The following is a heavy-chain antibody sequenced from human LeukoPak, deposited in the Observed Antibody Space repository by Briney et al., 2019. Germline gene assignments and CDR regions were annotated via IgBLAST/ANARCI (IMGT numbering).Heavy chain of an antibody. J-gene: IGHJ4*02. CDR1: GGTFSSYA. CDR3: ARDWAAAGTIALDY. V-gene: IGHV1-69*13. D-gene: IGHD6-13*01. CDR2: IIPIFGTA. Sequence: SVKVSCKASGGTFSSYAISWVRQAPGQGLEWMGGIIPIFGTANYAQKFQGRVTITADESTSTAYMELSSLRSEDTAVYYCARDWAAAGTIALDYWGQGTLVTVSS.